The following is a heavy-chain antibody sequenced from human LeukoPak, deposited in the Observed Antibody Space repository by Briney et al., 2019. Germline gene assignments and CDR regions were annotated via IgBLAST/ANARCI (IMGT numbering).Heavy chain of an antibody. CDR3: ARGVEPLAANTLAY. D-gene: IGHD1-14*01. V-gene: IGHV3-53*01. CDR2: LYSDGNT. J-gene: IGHJ4*02. Sequence: GGSLRLSCAASGFTVITNDMTWVRQAPGKGLEWVSVLYSDGNTKYADSVQGRFTISRDNSKNTLYLEMNSLSHDDTAVYYCARGVEPLAANTLAYWGQGTLVTVSS. CDR1: GFTVITND.